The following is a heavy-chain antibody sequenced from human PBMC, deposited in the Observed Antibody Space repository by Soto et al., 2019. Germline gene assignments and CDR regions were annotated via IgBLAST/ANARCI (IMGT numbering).Heavy chain of an antibody. Sequence: EVQLVESGGGLVQPGGSLSLSCAASGFTFSSYWMSWVRQGPGKGPEWVANIKQDGSEIYYVDSVKGRFTISRDNAKSSLYLQMTSLRAEDTAVYHCAKSLSAIPGDSWGQGTLVTVSS. V-gene: IGHV3-7*05. CDR2: IKQDGSEI. D-gene: IGHD2-2*01. J-gene: IGHJ4*02. CDR3: AKSLSAIPGDS. CDR1: GFTFSSYW.